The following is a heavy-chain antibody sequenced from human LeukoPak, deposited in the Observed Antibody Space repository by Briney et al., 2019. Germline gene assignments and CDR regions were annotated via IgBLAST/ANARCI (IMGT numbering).Heavy chain of an antibody. Sequence: SETLSLTCTVSGGSISSGGYYWSWIRQHPGKGLEWIGYIYYSGSTYYNPSLKSRVTISVDTSKNQFSLKLSSVTAADTAVYYCARGIAARRSWFDPWGQGTLVTVSS. V-gene: IGHV4-31*03. CDR1: GGSISSGGYY. CDR3: ARGIAARRSWFDP. D-gene: IGHD6-6*01. CDR2: IYYSGST. J-gene: IGHJ5*02.